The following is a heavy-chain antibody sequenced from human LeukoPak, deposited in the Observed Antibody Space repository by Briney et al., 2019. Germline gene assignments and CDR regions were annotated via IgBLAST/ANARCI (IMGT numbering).Heavy chain of an antibody. CDR2: IYYSGST. CDR3: ARQADYGDYYVDY. Sequence: SETLSLTCTVSGGSISSYYWSWIRQPPGKGLEWIGYIYYSGSTNYNPSLKSRVTISVDTSKNQFSLKLSSVTAVDTAVYYCARQADYGDYYVDYWGQGTLVTVSS. D-gene: IGHD4-17*01. J-gene: IGHJ4*02. CDR1: GGSISSYY. V-gene: IGHV4-59*08.